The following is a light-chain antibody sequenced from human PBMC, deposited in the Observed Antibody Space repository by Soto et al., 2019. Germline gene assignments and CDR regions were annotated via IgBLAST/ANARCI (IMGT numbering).Light chain of an antibody. J-gene: IGKJ2*01. CDR3: QQYYSYSPYT. CDR1: QSVSSN. V-gene: IGKV3-15*01. CDR2: GAS. Sequence: ETVMTQSPATLSVSPGEGATLSCRASQSVSSNLVWYQHKPGQAPRLLIYGASTRATDIPARFSGSGSGTEFTLTISSLQPDDFATYFCQQYYSYSPYTFGQGTKLEIK.